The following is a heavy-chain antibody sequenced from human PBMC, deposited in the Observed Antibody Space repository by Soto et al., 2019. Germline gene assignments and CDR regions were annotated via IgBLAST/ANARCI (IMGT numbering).Heavy chain of an antibody. J-gene: IGHJ4*02. Sequence: SETLSLTCTVSGGSISNYYWSWLRQPPGKGLEWIGYIYSSGSTHYNPSLQGRVTISADTSKNQVSLKVRSVTAADTAVYYCARDHPHSYGVYYFDYWGQGTPVTVSS. V-gene: IGHV4-59*01. CDR3: ARDHPHSYGVYYFDY. D-gene: IGHD5-18*01. CDR1: GGSISNYY. CDR2: IYSSGST.